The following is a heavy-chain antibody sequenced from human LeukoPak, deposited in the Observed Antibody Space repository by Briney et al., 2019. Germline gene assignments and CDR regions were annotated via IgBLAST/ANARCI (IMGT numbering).Heavy chain of an antibody. CDR2: ISSSGSTK. J-gene: IGHJ4*02. CDR1: GFTFSRYE. V-gene: IGHV3-48*03. Sequence: GGSLRLSCAASGFTFSRYEMNWVRQAPGRGREWVSYISSSGSTKYYADSVKGRFTFSRDNDKNSLYLQMNSLEAEDTAVYYCAGGEGIAAGFFDYWGQGTLVTVSS. CDR3: AGGEGIAAGFFDY. D-gene: IGHD6-13*01.